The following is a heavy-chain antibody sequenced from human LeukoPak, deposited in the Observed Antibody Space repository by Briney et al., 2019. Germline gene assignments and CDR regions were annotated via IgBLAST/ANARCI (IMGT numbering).Heavy chain of an antibody. D-gene: IGHD3-10*01. CDR3: AGEGARDFFDS. V-gene: IGHV4-61*01. J-gene: IGHJ4*02. CDR2: IYYSGST. Sequence: SETLSLTCSVSGGSVRSTSYYWSWFRQPPGKGLEWIGHIYYSGSTNYNPSLKSRVTISVDTSNNQFSLNLRSVTAADTAVYYCAGEGARDFFDSWGQGALVAVSS. CDR1: GGSVRSTSYY.